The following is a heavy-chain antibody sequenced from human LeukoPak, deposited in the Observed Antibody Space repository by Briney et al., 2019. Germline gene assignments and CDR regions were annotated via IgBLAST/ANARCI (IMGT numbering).Heavy chain of an antibody. CDR2: ISYDGSNK. V-gene: IGHV3-30*18. Sequence: GGSLRLSCAASGFTFSSYGMHWVRQAPGKGLEWVAVISYDGSNKYYADSVKGRFTISRDNSKNTLHLQMNSLRAEDTAVYYCAKDTHFDPWGQGTLVTVSS. CDR1: GFTFSSYG. CDR3: AKDTHFDP. J-gene: IGHJ5*02.